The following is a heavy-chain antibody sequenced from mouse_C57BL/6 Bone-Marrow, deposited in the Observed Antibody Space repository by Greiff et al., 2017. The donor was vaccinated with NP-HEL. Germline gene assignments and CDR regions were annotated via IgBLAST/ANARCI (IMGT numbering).Heavy chain of an antibody. CDR2: IYPRSGNH. CDR1: GYTFTRYG. Sequence: VQLQQSGAELARPGASVKLSCKASGYTFTRYGLSWVKQRTGQGLEWIGEIYPRSGNHYSHEKFKGTATLTADKSSRPAYMELRSLTSEDSAVYFCAREEGVYGSSPTEYFDVWGTGTTVTVSS. V-gene: IGHV1-81*01. J-gene: IGHJ1*03. D-gene: IGHD1-1*01. CDR3: AREEGVYGSSPTEYFDV.